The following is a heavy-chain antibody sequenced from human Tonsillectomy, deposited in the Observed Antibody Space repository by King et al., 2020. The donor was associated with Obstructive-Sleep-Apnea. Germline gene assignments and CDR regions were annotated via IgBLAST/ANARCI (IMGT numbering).Heavy chain of an antibody. CDR1: GYSFSHSC. CDR2: IYPGAADT. CDR3: ARSLSGAYLRYYGMDV. Sequence: QLVQSGAEVKKPGESLKISCTGSGYSFSHSCIAWVRQMPGKGQAWWGIIYPGAADTRYSPSFQIQGTISADKSITTAYLQWSSLKASDTAMYYCARSLSGAYLRYYGMDVWGQGTTVTVSS. J-gene: IGHJ6*02. D-gene: IGHD2/OR15-2a*01. V-gene: IGHV5-51*01.